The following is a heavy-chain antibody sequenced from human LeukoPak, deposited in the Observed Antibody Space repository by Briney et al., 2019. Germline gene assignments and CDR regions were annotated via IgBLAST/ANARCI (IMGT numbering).Heavy chain of an antibody. CDR1: GFTFSDYY. CDR2: ISSSGSTI. V-gene: IGHV3-11*04. J-gene: IGHJ6*03. Sequence: GGSLRLPCAASGFTFSDYYMSWIRQAPGKGLEWVSYISSSGSTIYYADSVKGRFTISRDNAKNSLYLQMNSLRAEDTAVYYCARGRHYYDSSGYPLTTWYYYMDVWGKGTTVTVSS. CDR3: ARGRHYYDSSGYPLTTWYYYMDV. D-gene: IGHD3-22*01.